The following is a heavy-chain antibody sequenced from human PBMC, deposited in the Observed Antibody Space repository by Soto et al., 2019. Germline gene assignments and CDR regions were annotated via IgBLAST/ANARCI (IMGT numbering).Heavy chain of an antibody. CDR3: ARGEWFLRGYGMDV. Sequence: QVQLQESGPGLVKPSQTLSLTCSVSGASISADYWSWIRQPPGKRLEYIGFIYKGGSPNYNPSLERRVTISPDTSKNPVALKLTSVTAADTAVYYCARGEWFLRGYGMDVWGRGTTVTVS. CDR1: GASISADY. D-gene: IGHD3-3*01. CDR2: IYKGGSP. J-gene: IGHJ6*02. V-gene: IGHV4-59*01.